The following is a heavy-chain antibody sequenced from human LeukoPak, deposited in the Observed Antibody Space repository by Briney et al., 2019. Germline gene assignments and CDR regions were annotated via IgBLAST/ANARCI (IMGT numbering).Heavy chain of an antibody. Sequence: GGSLRLSCADSGFTFNSHMHWVRQAPGEGLEWVAAISYDGSNKKYGDSVKGRFTISRDNAKNSLYLQMNSLRAEDTAVYYCARDSRYCVYSDRRGDAFDIWGQGTMVTVSS. CDR2: ISYDGSNK. V-gene: IGHV3-30*04. J-gene: IGHJ3*02. CDR1: GFTFNSH. CDR3: ARDSRYCVYSDRRGDAFDI. D-gene: IGHD5/OR15-5a*01.